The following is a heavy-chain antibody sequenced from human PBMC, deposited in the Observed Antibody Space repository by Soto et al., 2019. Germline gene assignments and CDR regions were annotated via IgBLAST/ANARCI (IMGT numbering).Heavy chain of an antibody. CDR1: GGSISSYY. Sequence: SETLSLTCTVSGGSISSYYWSWIRQPPGKGLEWIGYIYYSGSTNYNPSLKSRVTISVDTSKNQFSLKLSSVTAADTAVYYCARDRWHCSSTSCFLGPFDPWGQGTLVTVSS. CDR3: ARDRWHCSSTSCFLGPFDP. D-gene: IGHD2-2*01. V-gene: IGHV4-59*01. J-gene: IGHJ5*02. CDR2: IYYSGST.